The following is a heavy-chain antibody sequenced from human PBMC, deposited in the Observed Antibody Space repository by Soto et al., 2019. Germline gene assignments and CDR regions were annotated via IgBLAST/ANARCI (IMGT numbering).Heavy chain of an antibody. D-gene: IGHD5-18*01. V-gene: IGHV3-30-3*01. CDR1: GFTFSSYA. CDR3: ARDPLWGTAMVLWYFNL. Sequence: GGSLRLSCAASGFTFSSYAMHWVRQAPGKGLEWVAVISYDGSNKYYADSVKGRFTISRDNSKNTLYLQMNSLRAEDTAVYYCARDPLWGTAMVLWYFNLWGRGTLVTVSS. J-gene: IGHJ2*01. CDR2: ISYDGSNK.